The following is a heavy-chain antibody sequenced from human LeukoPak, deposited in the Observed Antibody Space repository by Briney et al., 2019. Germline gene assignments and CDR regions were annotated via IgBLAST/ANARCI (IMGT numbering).Heavy chain of an antibody. CDR1: GYTFTGYY. J-gene: IGHJ6*03. CDR2: INPNSGGT. V-gene: IGHV1-2*02. Sequence: ASVKVSCKASGYTFTGYYMHWVRQAPGQGLEWMGWINPNSGGTNYAQKFQGRVTMTRDTSISTAYMELSRLRSDDTAVYYCARGGKGPVSYYYMDVWGKGTTVTVSS. D-gene: IGHD1-14*01. CDR3: ARGGKGPVSYYYMDV.